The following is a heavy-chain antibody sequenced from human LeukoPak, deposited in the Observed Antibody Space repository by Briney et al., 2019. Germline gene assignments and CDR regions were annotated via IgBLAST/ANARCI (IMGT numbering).Heavy chain of an antibody. CDR3: ARGGGYYSDSSGGEFDY. V-gene: IGHV4-59*01. CDR2: IYYSRST. J-gene: IGHJ4*02. CDR1: GGSISSYY. Sequence: SETLSLTCTVSGGSISSYYWSWIRQPPGKALEWIGYIYYSRSTNYNPSPERRVIISIDTSKNQFSLKLSSVTAADTAVYYCARGGGYYSDSSGGEFDYWGQGTLVTVSS. D-gene: IGHD3-22*01.